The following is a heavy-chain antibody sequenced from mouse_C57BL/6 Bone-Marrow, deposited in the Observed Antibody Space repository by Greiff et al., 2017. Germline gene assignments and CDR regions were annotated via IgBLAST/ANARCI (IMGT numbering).Heavy chain of an antibody. D-gene: IGHD4-1*01. CDR3: ARTGTGWYFDV. V-gene: IGHV2-2*01. J-gene: IGHJ1*03. CDR2: IWSGGRT. CDR1: GFSLTSYG. Sequence: QVQLQQSGPGLVQPSQSLSITCTVSGFSLTSYGVHWVRQSPGKGLEWLGVIWSGGRTDYNAAFISRLSISKDNSKSQVFFKMNSLQADDTAIYYCARTGTGWYFDVWGTGTTVTVSS.